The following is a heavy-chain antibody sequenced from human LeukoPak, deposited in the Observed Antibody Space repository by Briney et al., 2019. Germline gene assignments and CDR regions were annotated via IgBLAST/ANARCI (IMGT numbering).Heavy chain of an antibody. D-gene: IGHD5-24*01. CDR2: IKQDGSEK. V-gene: IGHV3-7*04. Sequence: GGSLRLSCAASGFTFSSYWMSWVRQAPGKGLEWVANIKQDGSEKYYVDSVKGRFTISRDNAKNSLYLQMNSLRAEDTAVYYCARGTGLGYNSYYMDVWGKGTTVTVSS. CDR1: GFTFSSYW. CDR3: ARGTGLGYNSYYMDV. J-gene: IGHJ6*03.